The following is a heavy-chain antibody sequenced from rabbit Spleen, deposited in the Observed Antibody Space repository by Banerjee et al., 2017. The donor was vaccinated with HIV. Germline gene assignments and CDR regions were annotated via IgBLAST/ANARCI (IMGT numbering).Heavy chain of an antibody. J-gene: IGHJ4*01. Sequence: QEELEESGGGLVKPEGSLTLTCTASGLSFSGRDVMCWVRQAPGKGLEWIACINTATGKPVYATWAKGRFTISTTSSTTVTLQMTSLTAADTATYFCARDLAGAIGWNFYLWGPGTLVTVS. CDR1: GLSFSGRDV. D-gene: IGHD4-1*01. V-gene: IGHV1S45*01. CDR2: INTATGKP. CDR3: ARDLAGAIGWNFYL.